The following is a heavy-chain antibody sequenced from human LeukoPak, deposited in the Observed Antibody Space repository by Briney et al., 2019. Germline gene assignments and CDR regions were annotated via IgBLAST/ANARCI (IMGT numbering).Heavy chain of an antibody. CDR3: VRHNTGADY. CDR1: GYSFNTFM. Sequence: GESLKISCQTSGYSFNTFMIAWVRQAPGRGLEWMGLVYPLDSETRYGPSFQGQVTISADKSTSSAFLQWDSLKASDTAMYYCVRHNTGADYWDQGTLVTVSS. CDR2: VYPLDSET. V-gene: IGHV5-51*01. D-gene: IGHD1-14*01. J-gene: IGHJ4*02.